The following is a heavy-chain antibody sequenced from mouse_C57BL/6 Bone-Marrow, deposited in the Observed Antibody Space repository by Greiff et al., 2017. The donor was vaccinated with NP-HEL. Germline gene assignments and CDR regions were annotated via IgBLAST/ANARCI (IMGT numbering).Heavy chain of an antibody. J-gene: IGHJ1*03. Sequence: QVQLKQSGPELVKPGASVKISCKASGYAFSSSWMNWVKQRPGKGLEWIGRIYPGDGDTNYNGKFKGKATLTADKSSSTAYMQLSSLTSEDSAVYFCARWGYYGRGYFDVWGTGTTVTVSS. D-gene: IGHD1-2*01. V-gene: IGHV1-82*01. CDR3: ARWGYYGRGYFDV. CDR2: IYPGDGDT. CDR1: GYAFSSSW.